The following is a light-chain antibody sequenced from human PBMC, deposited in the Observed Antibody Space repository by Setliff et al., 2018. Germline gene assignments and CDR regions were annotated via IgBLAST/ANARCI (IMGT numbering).Light chain of an antibody. J-gene: IGLJ1*01. CDR3: CSYTGTDTPYV. CDR2: DVS. V-gene: IGLV2-23*02. Sequence: QSVLTQPASVSGSPGQSIAISCTGTSSDVGAYDYVSWYQQHPDRAPKLMIYDVSKRPSGVSNRFSGSKSGNTASLTISGLQPEDEADYYCCSYTGTDTPYVFGIGTKVTVL. CDR1: SSDVGAYDY.